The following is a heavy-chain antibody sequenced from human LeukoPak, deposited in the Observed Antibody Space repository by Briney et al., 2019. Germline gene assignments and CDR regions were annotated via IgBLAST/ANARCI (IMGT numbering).Heavy chain of an antibody. D-gene: IGHD3-9*01. Sequence: PGGSLRLSCAASGFTLSSYSMSWVRQTPGKGLEWVSTISGSTDGPYYADSVKGRFTISRDNSKNMLYLQINSLRAEDTAVYYCARDTVLRYFDWLLPFDYWGQGTLVTVSS. CDR3: ARDTVLRYFDWLLPFDY. V-gene: IGHV3-23*01. CDR2: ISGSTDGP. CDR1: GFTLSSYS. J-gene: IGHJ4*02.